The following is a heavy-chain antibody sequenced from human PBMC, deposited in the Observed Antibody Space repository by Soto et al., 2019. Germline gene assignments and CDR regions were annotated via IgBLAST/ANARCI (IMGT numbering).Heavy chain of an antibody. CDR3: ARERARRKSGYGYGMDV. Sequence: GGSLRLSCAASGFTFSSYEMNWVRQAPGKGLEWVSYISSSGSTIYYADSVKGRFTISRDNAKNSLYLQMNSLRAEDTAVYYCARERARRKSGYGYGMDVWGKGTTVTVSS. CDR1: GFTFSSYE. J-gene: IGHJ6*04. CDR2: ISSSGSTI. V-gene: IGHV3-48*03. D-gene: IGHD6-6*01.